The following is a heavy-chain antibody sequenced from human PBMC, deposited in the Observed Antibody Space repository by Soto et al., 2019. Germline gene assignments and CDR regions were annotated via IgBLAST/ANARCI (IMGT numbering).Heavy chain of an antibody. D-gene: IGHD3-22*01. CDR3: ARVGSSGYFKTLDY. J-gene: IGHJ4*02. CDR2: ISSSSSYI. CDR1: GFTFSSYS. V-gene: IGHV3-21*01. Sequence: GGSLRLSCAASGFTFSSYSMNWVRQAPGKGLEWVSSISSSSSYIYYADSVKVRFTISRDNAKNSLYLQMNSLRAEDTAVYYCARVGSSGYFKTLDYWGQGTLVTVSS.